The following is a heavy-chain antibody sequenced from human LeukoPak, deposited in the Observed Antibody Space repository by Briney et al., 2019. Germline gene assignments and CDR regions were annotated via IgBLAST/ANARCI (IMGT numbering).Heavy chain of an antibody. J-gene: IGHJ4*02. Sequence: GASVKVSCKASGYTFTSYGISWVRQAPGQGLEWMGWISAYNGNTNYAQKLQGRVTMTTDTSTSTAYMELRSLRSEDTAVYYCATGYSILAAAAFDYWGQGTLVTVSS. CDR2: ISAYNGNT. CDR1: GYTFTSYG. V-gene: IGHV1-18*01. D-gene: IGHD6-13*01. CDR3: ATGYSILAAAAFDY.